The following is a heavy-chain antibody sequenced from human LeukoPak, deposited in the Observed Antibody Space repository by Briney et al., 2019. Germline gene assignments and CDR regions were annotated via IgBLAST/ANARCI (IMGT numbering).Heavy chain of an antibody. V-gene: IGHV1-2*02. CDR1: GYTVSGYY. CDR3: ARGFRIGDMTIFAY. J-gene: IGHJ4*02. D-gene: IGHD3-3*01. CDR2: ISTDSGGT. Sequence: ASVKVSCKASGYTVSGYYMQWVRQAPGQGLEWMGWISTDSGGTGYAENFQGRVTMTRDTSISTYYMELTRLRSDDTAVYFCARGFRIGDMTIFAYWGQGALVTVSS.